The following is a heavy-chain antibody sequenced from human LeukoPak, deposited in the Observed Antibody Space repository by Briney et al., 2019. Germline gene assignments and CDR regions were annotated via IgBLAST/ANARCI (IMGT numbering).Heavy chain of an antibody. CDR2: INHSGST. CDR1: GGSFSGYY. CDR3: ARRVAIRGVIRWDY. J-gene: IGHJ4*02. D-gene: IGHD3-10*01. V-gene: IGHV4-34*01. Sequence: SETLSLTCAVYGGSFSGYYWSWIRQPPGKGLEWIGEINHSGSTNYNPSLKSRVTISVDTSKNQFSLKLSSVTAADTAVYYCARRVAIRGVIRWDYWGQGTLVTVSS.